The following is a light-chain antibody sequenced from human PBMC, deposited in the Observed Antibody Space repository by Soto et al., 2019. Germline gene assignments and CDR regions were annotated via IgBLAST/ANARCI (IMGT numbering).Light chain of an antibody. CDR3: SSYAGNNNLL. CDR2: EVS. J-gene: IGLJ3*02. V-gene: IGLV2-8*01. CDR1: SSDVGGYNY. Sequence: QSVLTQPPSASGSPGQSVTIPCSGTSSDVGGYNYVSWYQQHPGKVPRLIIYEVSQRPSGVPDRFSGSKSGNTASLTVSELRTEDEADYYCSSYAGNNNLLFGGGTKLTVL.